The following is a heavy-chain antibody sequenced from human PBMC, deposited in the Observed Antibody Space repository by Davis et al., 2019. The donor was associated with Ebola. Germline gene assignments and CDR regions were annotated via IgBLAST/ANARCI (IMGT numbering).Heavy chain of an antibody. CDR3: ARDLGGAFGY. CDR2: TYYRSKWYD. D-gene: IGHD1-26*01. CDR1: GDSVPSNQAA. J-gene: IGHJ4*02. Sequence: SQTLSLTCSISGDSVPSNQAAWGRISQSPSRGLEWLGRTYYRSKWYDDYAVSVKSRIAINPDTSKNQFSLQLNSVTPEDTAVYYCARDLGGAFGYWGQGTLVTVSS. V-gene: IGHV6-1*01.